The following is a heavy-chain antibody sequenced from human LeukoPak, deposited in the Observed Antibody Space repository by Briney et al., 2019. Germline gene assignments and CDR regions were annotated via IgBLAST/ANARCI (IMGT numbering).Heavy chain of an antibody. CDR1: GYTFTGYY. V-gene: IGHV1-2*02. J-gene: IGHJ1*01. Sequence: ASVKVSCKASGYTFTGYYMHWVRQAPGQGLEWMGWMNPNSGGTNYAQKFQGRVTMTADTSTSTAYMELRSLTSDDTAVYYCARIFGHCSRINCPGEYFQHWGQGTLVTVSS. D-gene: IGHD2-2*03. CDR2: MNPNSGGT. CDR3: ARIFGHCSRINCPGEYFQH.